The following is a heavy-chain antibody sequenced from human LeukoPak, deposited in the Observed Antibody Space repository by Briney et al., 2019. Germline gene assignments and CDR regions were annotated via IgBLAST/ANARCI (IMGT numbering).Heavy chain of an antibody. CDR3: ARVASYYYGSGSYSRHYYYYGMDV. Sequence: ASVKVSCKASGYTFTSYGISWVRQAPGQGLEWMGRISVYNGNTKYAQKLQGRVTMTTDTSTSTAYMELRSLRSDDTAVYYCARVASYYYGSGSYSRHYYYYGMDVWGQGTTVTVSS. J-gene: IGHJ6*02. V-gene: IGHV1-18*01. CDR2: ISVYNGNT. CDR1: GYTFTSYG. D-gene: IGHD3-10*01.